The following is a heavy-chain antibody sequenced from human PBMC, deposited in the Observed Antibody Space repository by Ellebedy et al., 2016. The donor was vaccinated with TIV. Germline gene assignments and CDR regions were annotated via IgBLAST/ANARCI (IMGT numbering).Heavy chain of an antibody. D-gene: IGHD3-10*01. J-gene: IGHJ4*02. CDR1: GYTFTSYG. CDR3: ARWGATRITMVRGVIS. Sequence: ASVKVSCXASGYTFTSYGISWVRQAPGQGLEWMGGIIPIFGTANYAQKFQGRVTITADESTSTAYMELSSLRSEDTAVYYCARWGATRITMVRGVISWGQGTLVTVSS. CDR2: IIPIFGTA. V-gene: IGHV1-69*13.